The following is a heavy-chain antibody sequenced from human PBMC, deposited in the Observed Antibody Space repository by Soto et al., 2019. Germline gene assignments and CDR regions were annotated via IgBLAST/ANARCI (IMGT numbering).Heavy chain of an antibody. Sequence: QVQLQESGPGLVKPSQILSLTCTVSGGSVSSGGYYWTCIRQHPGKGLEWIGYNYYSGITYYNPSLKSRVTISLDTSKNQFSVKLSSVTAADTAVYYCARGSSIAGLYYGMDVWGQGTTVTVSS. CDR2: NYYSGIT. CDR1: GGSVSSGGYY. V-gene: IGHV4-31*03. D-gene: IGHD6-6*01. CDR3: ARGSSIAGLYYGMDV. J-gene: IGHJ6*02.